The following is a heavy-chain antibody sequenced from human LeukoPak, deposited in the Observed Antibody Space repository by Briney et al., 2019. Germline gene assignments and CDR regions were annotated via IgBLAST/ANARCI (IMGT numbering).Heavy chain of an antibody. CDR3: ARRSRGGDS. D-gene: IGHD4-23*01. CDR1: GGSFSGYY. J-gene: IGHJ4*02. CDR2: INHSGST. Sequence: ASETLSLTCAVYGGSFSGYYWSWIRQPPGKGLEWIGEINHSGSTNYNPSLKSRVTISVDTSKNQFSLKLSSVTTADTAVYYCARRSRGGDSWGQGTLVTVSS. V-gene: IGHV4-34*01.